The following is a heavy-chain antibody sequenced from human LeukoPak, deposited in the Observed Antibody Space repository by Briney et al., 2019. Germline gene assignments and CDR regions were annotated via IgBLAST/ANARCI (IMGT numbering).Heavy chain of an antibody. V-gene: IGHV4-59*03. CDR1: GGSIRNYY. Sequence: SETLSLTCTVSGGSIRNYYWSRIRQPPGKGLEWIGYVYHTGNTKYNPSLESRATISIDTSKNQFSLELSSVTAADSAVYYCAKSDGSGSYFDYWGQGTLVTVS. J-gene: IGHJ4*02. CDR2: VYHTGNT. D-gene: IGHD3-10*01. CDR3: AKSDGSGSYFDY.